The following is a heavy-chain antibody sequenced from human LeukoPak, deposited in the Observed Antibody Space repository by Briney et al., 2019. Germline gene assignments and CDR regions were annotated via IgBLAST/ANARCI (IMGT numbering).Heavy chain of an antibody. CDR3: ARDMRLRYYYYYMDV. Sequence: PSETLSLTCAVYGGSFSGYYWSWIRQPPGKGLEWIGEINHSGSTNYNPSLKSRVTISVDTSKNQFSLKLSSVTAADTAVYYCARDMRLRYYYYYMDVWGKGTTVTVSS. J-gene: IGHJ6*03. CDR1: GGSFSGYY. D-gene: IGHD4-17*01. CDR2: INHSGST. V-gene: IGHV4-34*01.